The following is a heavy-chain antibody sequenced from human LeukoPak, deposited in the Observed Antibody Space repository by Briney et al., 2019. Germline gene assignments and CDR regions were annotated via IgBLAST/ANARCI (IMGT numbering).Heavy chain of an antibody. CDR3: ARGGLRRWFDP. Sequence: SETLSLTCTVSGGSISSSSYYWGWIRQSPGKGLEWIGNIFYSGTTYYSPSLPSLKSRVTKSVDTSKNQFSLKLSSVTAADTAVYYCARGGLRRWFDPWGQGTLVTVSS. V-gene: IGHV4-39*07. CDR2: IFYSGTT. J-gene: IGHJ5*02. CDR1: GGSISSSSYY. D-gene: IGHD3-16*01.